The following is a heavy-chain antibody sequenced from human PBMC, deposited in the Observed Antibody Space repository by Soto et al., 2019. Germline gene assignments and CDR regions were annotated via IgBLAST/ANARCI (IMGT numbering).Heavy chain of an antibody. D-gene: IGHD3-10*01. CDR1: GGSISSGDYY. CDR2: IYYSGST. J-gene: IGHJ6*02. Sequence: QVQLQESGPGLVKPSQTLSLTCTVSGGSISSGDYYWSWIRQPPGKGLEWIGYIYYSGSTYYNPSLKSRVTISVDTSKNQFSLKLSSVTAADTTVYYCARGRLLWFGEPEAGMDVWGQGTTVTVSS. CDR3: ARGRLLWFGEPEAGMDV. V-gene: IGHV4-30-4*01.